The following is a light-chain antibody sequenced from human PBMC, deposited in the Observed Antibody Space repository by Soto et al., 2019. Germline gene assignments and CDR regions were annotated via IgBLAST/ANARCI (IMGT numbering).Light chain of an antibody. V-gene: IGKV3-11*01. CDR1: QTVSFY. CDR3: QQRSNWPPFT. Sequence: EIVLTQSPATLSLSPGVRATLSCRASQTVSFYLAWYQQKPGQAPRLLIYDASKRATGTPARFSGSGSGTDFTLTISSLEPEDFAVYYCQQRSNWPPFTFGPGTKVDIK. J-gene: IGKJ3*01. CDR2: DAS.